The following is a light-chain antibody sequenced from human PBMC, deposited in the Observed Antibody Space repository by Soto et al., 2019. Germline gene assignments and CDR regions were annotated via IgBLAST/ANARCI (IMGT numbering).Light chain of an antibody. CDR2: EVS. CDR3: SSYAGSNNLV. Sequence: QSALTQPPSASGSPGQSVTIPCTGTSSDVGGYNSVSWYQQHPGKVPKLMIYEVSKRPSGVPDRFSDSKSGNTASLTVSGLQAEDEADYYCSSYAGSNNLVFGGGTKLTVL. V-gene: IGLV2-8*01. J-gene: IGLJ2*01. CDR1: SSDVGGYNS.